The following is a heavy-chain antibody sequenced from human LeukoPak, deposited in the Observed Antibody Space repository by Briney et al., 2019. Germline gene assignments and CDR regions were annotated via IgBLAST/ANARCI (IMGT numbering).Heavy chain of an antibody. CDR2: IVVGSGNT. CDR1: GFTFTRSA. CDR3: AARSVRGASGYFDY. V-gene: IGHV1-58*02. Sequence: SVKVSCKASGFTFTRSAMQWVRQARGQRLEWIGWIVVGSGNTNYAQKFQERVTITRDMSTSTAYMELSSLRSEDTAVYYGAARSVRGASGYFDYWGQGTLVTVSS. D-gene: IGHD3-10*02. J-gene: IGHJ4*02.